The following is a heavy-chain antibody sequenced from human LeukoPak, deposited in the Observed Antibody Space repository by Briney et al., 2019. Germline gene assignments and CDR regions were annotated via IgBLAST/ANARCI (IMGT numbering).Heavy chain of an antibody. J-gene: IGHJ4*02. CDR3: ARRRVPAATNYFDY. D-gene: IGHD2-2*01. CDR2: ISTYNGNT. V-gene: IGHV1-18*04. CDR1: GYTFTSYG. Sequence: GASVKVSCKASGYTFTSYGISWVRQAPGQGLEWMGWISTYNGNTNYAQKLQGRVTMTTDTSTSTTYMELRSLRSDDTAVYYCARRRVPAATNYFDYWGQGTLVTVSS.